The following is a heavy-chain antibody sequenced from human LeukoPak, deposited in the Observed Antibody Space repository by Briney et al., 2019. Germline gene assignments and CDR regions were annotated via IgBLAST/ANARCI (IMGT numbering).Heavy chain of an antibody. CDR3: ARGVGATTYYFDY. Sequence: SSVNVSCKASGGTFSSYAISWMRQAPGQGLEWMGGIIPIFGTANYAQKFHGRVTITADESTSTAYMELSSLRSEDTAVYYCARGVGATTYYFDYWGQGTLVTVSS. D-gene: IGHD1-26*01. CDR1: GGTFSSYA. V-gene: IGHV1-69*13. J-gene: IGHJ4*02. CDR2: IIPIFGTA.